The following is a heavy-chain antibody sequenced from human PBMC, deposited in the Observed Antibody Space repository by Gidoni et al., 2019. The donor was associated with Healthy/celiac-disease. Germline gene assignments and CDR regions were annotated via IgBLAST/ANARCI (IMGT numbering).Heavy chain of an antibody. CDR3: ARGLHYYDSSGYYPWLGYYFDY. V-gene: IGHV2-70*15. CDR1: GFSLSTSGMC. D-gene: IGHD3-22*01. Sequence: QVTLRESGPALVKPTQTLTLTCTFSGFSLSTSGMCVSWIRQPPGKALEWLARIDWDDDKYYSTSLKTRLTISKDTSKNQVVLTMTNMDPVDTATYYCARGLHYYDSSGYYPWLGYYFDYWGQGTLVTVSS. CDR2: IDWDDDK. J-gene: IGHJ4*02.